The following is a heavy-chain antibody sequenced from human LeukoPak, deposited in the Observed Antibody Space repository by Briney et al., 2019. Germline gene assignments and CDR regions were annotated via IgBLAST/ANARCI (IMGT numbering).Heavy chain of an antibody. CDR2: INPNSGGT. Sequence: ASVNVSCKPSGYTFTGYYIHWVRLAPGQGLEWMGWINPNSGGTNFAQKFRSRVTMTRDTSISTAYMELGSLRPDDTAVYFCARALPKKVATTITWGDAFDIRGQGTMVTVSS. J-gene: IGHJ3*02. CDR3: ARALPKKVATTITWGDAFDI. D-gene: IGHD4-23*01. V-gene: IGHV1-2*02. CDR1: GYTFTGYY.